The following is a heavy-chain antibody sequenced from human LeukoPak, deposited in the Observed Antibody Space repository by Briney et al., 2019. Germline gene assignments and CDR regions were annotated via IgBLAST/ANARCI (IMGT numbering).Heavy chain of an antibody. D-gene: IGHD3-10*01. CDR2: INPNSGGT. V-gene: IGHV1-2*02. Sequence: ASVKVSCKASGYTFTGYYMHWVRQAPGQGLEWMGWINPNSGGTNYAQKFQGRVTMTRDTSISTAYMELSRLRSDDTAVYYCARVGHYGSVYYYGMDAWGQGTTVTVSS. J-gene: IGHJ6*02. CDR3: ARVGHYGSVYYYGMDA. CDR1: GYTFTGYY.